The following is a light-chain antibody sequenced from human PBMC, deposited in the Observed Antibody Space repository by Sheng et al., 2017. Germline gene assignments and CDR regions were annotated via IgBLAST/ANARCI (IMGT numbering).Light chain of an antibody. CDR3: QQYNKWPLP. CDR2: GAS. CDR1: QSVSSK. Sequence: IVMTQSPATLSVSPGERATLSCRASQSVSSKLAWYQQKPGQAPSLLIYGASTRATGIPARFSGSGSGTEFTLTISSLQSEDFAVYYCQQYNKWPLPFGGGTTVEIK. J-gene: IGKJ4*01. V-gene: IGKV3-15*01.